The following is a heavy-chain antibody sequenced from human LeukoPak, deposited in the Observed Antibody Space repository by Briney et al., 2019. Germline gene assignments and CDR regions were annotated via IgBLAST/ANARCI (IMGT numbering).Heavy chain of an antibody. J-gene: IGHJ4*02. CDR2: IYSGGRT. D-gene: IGHD6-19*01. CDR3: ARDSGAVARNFDY. CDR1: GFTVSNNY. Sequence: GGSLRLSCAASGFTVSNNYMSWVRQAPGKGLEWVSVIYSGGRTDYADPVKGRFTISRDNSKNTLYLQMNSLRAEDTAVYYCARDSGAVARNFDYWGQGTLVTVSS. V-gene: IGHV3-66*01.